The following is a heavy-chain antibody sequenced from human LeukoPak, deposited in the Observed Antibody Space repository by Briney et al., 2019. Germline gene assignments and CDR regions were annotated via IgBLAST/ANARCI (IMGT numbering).Heavy chain of an antibody. CDR3: ARRQGYSYGFDY. V-gene: IGHV3-48*03. J-gene: IGHJ4*02. Sequence: GGSLRLSCAASGFTFSSYEMNWVRQAPGKGLEWVSYISSSGSTIYYADSVKGRFTISRDNAKNSLYLQMNSLRAEDTAVYYCARRQGYSYGFDYWGQGTLVTVSS. D-gene: IGHD5-18*01. CDR2: ISSSGSTI. CDR1: GFTFSSYE.